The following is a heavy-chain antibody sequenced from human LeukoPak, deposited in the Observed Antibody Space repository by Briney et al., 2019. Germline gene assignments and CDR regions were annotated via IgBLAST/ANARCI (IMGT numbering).Heavy chain of an antibody. V-gene: IGHV3-23*01. CDR3: AKETSGSYLAYYYYYMDV. CDR2: ISGSGGST. J-gene: IGHJ6*03. CDR1: GFTFYTYN. D-gene: IGHD1-26*01. Sequence: GGSLRLSCATSGFTFYTYNLNWVRQAPGKGLEWVSAISGSGGSTYYADSVKGRFTISRDNSKNTLYLQMNSLRAEDTAVYYCAKETSGSYLAYYYYYMDVWGKGTTVTISS.